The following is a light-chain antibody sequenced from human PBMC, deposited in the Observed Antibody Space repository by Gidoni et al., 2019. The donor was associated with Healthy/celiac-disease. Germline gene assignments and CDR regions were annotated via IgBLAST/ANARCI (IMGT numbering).Light chain of an antibody. CDR1: SANIGNNS. J-gene: IGLJ3*02. V-gene: IGLV1-51*01. CDR2: DNN. Sequence: QSVLTQPPSVSAAPGQKVTISCSGNSANIGNNSVSWSQQVPGAAPKHLIYDNNKLPSGIPDRFSGSKSSTSATVCIPGPQTGDEADYYCGTWDSSLSAGSWVFGGGTKLTVL. CDR3: GTWDSSLSAGSWV.